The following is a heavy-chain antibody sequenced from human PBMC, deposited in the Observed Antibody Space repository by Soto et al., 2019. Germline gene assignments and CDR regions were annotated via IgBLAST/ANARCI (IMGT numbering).Heavy chain of an antibody. CDR3: ARGAVVAGDFDY. J-gene: IGHJ4*02. CDR1: GSAFRTHG. CDR2: IWGDGSKK. Sequence: GGSLRLSCAASGSAFRTHGMHWVRQAPGKGLEWVAVIWGDGSKKYYADSVKGRFTISKDNSKNTLFLQMNTLRAEDTAVYYCARGAVVAGDFDYWGQGTQVTVSS. D-gene: IGHD2-15*01. V-gene: IGHV3-33*01.